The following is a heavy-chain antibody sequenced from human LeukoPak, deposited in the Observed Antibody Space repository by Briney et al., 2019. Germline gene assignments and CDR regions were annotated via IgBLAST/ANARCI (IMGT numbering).Heavy chain of an antibody. D-gene: IGHD5-12*01. CDR2: ISSSTSYI. CDR1: GFTFSSYT. CDR3: ARVGLDRRGYSGYEAFDY. V-gene: IGHV3-21*01. J-gene: IGHJ4*02. Sequence: PGGSLRLSCAASGFTFSSYTMIWVRQAPGKGLAWVSYISSSTSYIYYADAVKGRFTISRDNAKNSLYLQINSLRAEDTAVYYCARVGLDRRGYSGYEAFDYWGQGTLVTVSS.